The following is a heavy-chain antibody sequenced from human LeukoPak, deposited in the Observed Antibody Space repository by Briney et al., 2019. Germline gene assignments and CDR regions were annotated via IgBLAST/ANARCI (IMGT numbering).Heavy chain of an antibody. CDR2: ISSSSSYI. CDR1: GFTFSSYS. V-gene: IGHV3-21*01. Sequence: GGSLRLTCAASGFTFSSYSMNWVRQAPGKGLEWVSSISSSSSYIYYADSVKGRFTISRDNAKNSLYLQMNSLRAEDTAVYYCARENYYYYYMDVWGKGTTVTVSS. CDR3: ARENYYYYYMDV. J-gene: IGHJ6*03.